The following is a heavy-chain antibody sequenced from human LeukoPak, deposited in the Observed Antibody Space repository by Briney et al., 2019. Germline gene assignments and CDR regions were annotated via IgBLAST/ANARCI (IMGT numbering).Heavy chain of an antibody. CDR3: ARGRYSSSFDY. Sequence: PGGSLRLSCAASGFTFSSYEMNWVRQAPGKGLEWVSYISSSGSTIYYADSVKGRFTISRDNAKNSLYLQMNSLRAEDTAVYYCARGRYSSSFDYWGQGTLVTVSS. D-gene: IGHD6-19*01. CDR1: GFTFSSYE. J-gene: IGHJ4*02. V-gene: IGHV3-48*03. CDR2: ISSSGSTI.